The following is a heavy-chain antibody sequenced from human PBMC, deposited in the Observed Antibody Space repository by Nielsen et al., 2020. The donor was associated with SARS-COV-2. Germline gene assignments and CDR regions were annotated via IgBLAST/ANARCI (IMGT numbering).Heavy chain of an antibody. V-gene: IGHV3-21*01. D-gene: IGHD4-23*01. CDR3: ARDGATTVVTRGRYYYYGMDV. Sequence: WIRQPPGKGLEWVSSISSSSSYIYYADSVKGRFTISRDNAKNSLYLQMNSLRDEDTAVYYCARDGATTVVTRGRYYYYGMDVWGQGTTVTVSS. CDR2: ISSSSSYI. J-gene: IGHJ6*02.